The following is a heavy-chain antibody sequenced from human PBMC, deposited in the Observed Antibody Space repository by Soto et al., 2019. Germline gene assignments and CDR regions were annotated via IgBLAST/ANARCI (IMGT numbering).Heavy chain of an antibody. J-gene: IGHJ6*02. CDR3: ARAGGYDYYYYGMDV. V-gene: IGHV3-30*04. Sequence: GESLKISCAASGFTFSSYAMHWVRQAPGKGLEWVAVISYDGSNKYYADSVKGRFTISRDNSKNTLYLQMNSLRAEDTAVYYCARAGGYDYYYYGMDVWGQGTTVTVSS. CDR2: ISYDGSNK. D-gene: IGHD5-12*01. CDR1: GFTFSSYA.